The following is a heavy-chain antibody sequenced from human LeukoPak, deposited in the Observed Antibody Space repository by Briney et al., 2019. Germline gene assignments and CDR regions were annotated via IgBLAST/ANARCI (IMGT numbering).Heavy chain of an antibody. CDR3: AKDRNYNSPFDY. D-gene: IGHD5-24*01. V-gene: IGHV3-30*02. J-gene: IGHJ4*02. CDR1: GFTFGSYG. CDR2: IRYDESNK. Sequence: GGSLRLSRAASGFTFGSYGMHWVRQAPGKGLEWVAFIRYDESNKYYGDSVKGRFTISRDNSKNTLYLQMSSLSAEDTAVYYCAKDRNYNSPFDYWGQGTLVTVSS.